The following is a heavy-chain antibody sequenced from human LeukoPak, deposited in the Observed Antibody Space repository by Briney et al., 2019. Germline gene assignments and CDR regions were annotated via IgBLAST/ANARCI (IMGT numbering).Heavy chain of an antibody. V-gene: IGHV4-61*02. D-gene: IGHD3-10*01. CDR2: ISSSGST. CDR1: GDSISSGDYY. J-gene: IGHJ2*01. Sequence: SETLSLTCTVSGDSISSGDYYWRLIRQPAGKGLEWIGRISSSGSTNYNPSRKSRVTISVDTSKNQFSLKLSSVTAADTAVYYCARIWPDLWGRGTLVTVSS. CDR3: ARIWPDL.